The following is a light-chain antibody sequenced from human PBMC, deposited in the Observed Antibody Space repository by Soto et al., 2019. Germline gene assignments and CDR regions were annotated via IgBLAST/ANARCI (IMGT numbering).Light chain of an antibody. Sequence: DIQMTQSPSSLSASVGDRVTITCRASQSISSYLNWYQQKPGKAPKLLIYAASSLQSGVPSRFSGGGSGTDSTLTISSLQPEDFATYYWQQSYSTPLTFGGGTKVEIK. V-gene: IGKV1-39*01. CDR1: QSISSY. J-gene: IGKJ4*01. CDR2: AAS. CDR3: QQSYSTPLT.